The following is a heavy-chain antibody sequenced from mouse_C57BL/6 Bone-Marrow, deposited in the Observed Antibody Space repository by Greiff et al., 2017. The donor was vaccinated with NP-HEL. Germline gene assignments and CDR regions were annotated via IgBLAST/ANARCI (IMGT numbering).Heavy chain of an antibody. J-gene: IGHJ3*01. D-gene: IGHD2-3*01. CDR1: GFTFSSYA. CDR2: ISSGGDYI. V-gene: IGHV5-9-1*02. CDR3: TRDDRGLAY. Sequence: EVKLMESGEGLVKPGGSLKLSCAASGFTFSSYAMSWVRQTPEKRLEWVAYISSGGDYIYYADTVKGRFTISRDNARNTLYLQMSSLKSEDTAMYYCTRDDRGLAYWGQGTLVTVSA.